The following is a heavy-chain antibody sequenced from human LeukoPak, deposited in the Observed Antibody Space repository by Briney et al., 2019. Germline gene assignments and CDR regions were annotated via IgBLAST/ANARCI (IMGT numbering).Heavy chain of an antibody. CDR2: ISTSSSYI. J-gene: IGHJ5*02. CDR3: ARLYDFWSGYYTSWFDP. D-gene: IGHD3-3*01. V-gene: IGHV3-21*01. Sequence: PGGSLRLSCAASGFTFSSSSMHWVRQAPGKGLEWVSSISTSSSYIYYADSVKGRFTISRDNAKNSLYLQMNSLRAEDTAVYYCARLYDFWSGYYTSWFDPWGQGTPVTVSS. CDR1: GFTFSSSS.